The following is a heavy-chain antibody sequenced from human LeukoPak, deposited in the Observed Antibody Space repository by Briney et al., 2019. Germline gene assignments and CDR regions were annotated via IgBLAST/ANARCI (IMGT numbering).Heavy chain of an antibody. CDR2: ISSSSSYI. J-gene: IGHJ1*01. CDR1: GFAFSSYS. CDR3: ARGQEYRTNGVCSSAEYFQH. D-gene: IGHD2-8*01. Sequence: PGGPLRLSCAASGFAFSSYSMNWVRHAPGKGLEWVSPISSSSSYIYYADSVKGRFTISRDNAKNSLYLQMNSLRAEDTAVYYCARGQEYRTNGVCSSAEYFQHWGQGTLVTVSS. V-gene: IGHV3-21*01.